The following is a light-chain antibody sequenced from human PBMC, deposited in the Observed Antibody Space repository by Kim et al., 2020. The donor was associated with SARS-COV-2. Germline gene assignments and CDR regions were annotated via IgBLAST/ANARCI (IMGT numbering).Light chain of an antibody. Sequence: EPTVSSTGGGASIRSYYVCWYQQQPGTAPILIIYDNNKRPSGIPDRFAGYNSGTAASMAITGHQAGEEADYYCCTGDSTDKVVFGGGTQLTVL. V-gene: IGLV3-19*01. CDR2: DNN. CDR1: SIRSYY. CDR3: CTGDSTDKVV. J-gene: IGLJ3*02.